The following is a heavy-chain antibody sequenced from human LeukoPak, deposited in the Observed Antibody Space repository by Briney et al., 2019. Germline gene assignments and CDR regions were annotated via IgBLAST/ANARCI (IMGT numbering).Heavy chain of an antibody. J-gene: IGHJ3*02. D-gene: IGHD2-15*01. Sequence: PGGSLRLSCAASGFTFSSYGMHWVRQAPGKGLEWVAVISYDGSNKYYADSVKGRFTISRDNSKNTLYLKMNSLRAEDTAVYYCAKDAADAFDIWGQGTMVTVSS. CDR2: ISYDGSNK. CDR3: AKDAADAFDI. CDR1: GFTFSSYG. V-gene: IGHV3-30*18.